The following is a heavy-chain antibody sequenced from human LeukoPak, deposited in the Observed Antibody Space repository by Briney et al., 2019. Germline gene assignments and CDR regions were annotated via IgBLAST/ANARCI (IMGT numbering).Heavy chain of an antibody. J-gene: IGHJ4*02. CDR2: ISSSSSTI. CDR3: ARVIVFMSTGPHLDY. D-gene: IGHD3-16*01. CDR1: GFTFSSYS. V-gene: IGHV3-48*01. Sequence: PGGSLRLSCAASGFTFSSYSMNWVRQAPGKGLEWVSYISSSSSTIYYADSVKGRFTISRDNAKNSLYLQMNSLRAEDTAVYYCARVIVFMSTGPHLDYWGQGTLAIVSS.